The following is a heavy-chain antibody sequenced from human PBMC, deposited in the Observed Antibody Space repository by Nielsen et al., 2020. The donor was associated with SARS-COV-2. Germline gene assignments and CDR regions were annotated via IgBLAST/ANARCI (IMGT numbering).Heavy chain of an antibody. V-gene: IGHV3-43*01. J-gene: IGHJ4*02. CDR3: AKGGQLSIFGGSYYFDY. CDR1: GFNFDDYI. CDR2: ISWDGDST. Sequence: GESPKISCAAAGFNFDDYIMHWVRQAPGKGLEWVSLISWDGDSTYYADSVKGRFTISRDNSKNSLYLQMNSLRSEDTALYYCAKGGQLSIFGGSYYFDYWGQGTLVTVSS. D-gene: IGHD3-3*01.